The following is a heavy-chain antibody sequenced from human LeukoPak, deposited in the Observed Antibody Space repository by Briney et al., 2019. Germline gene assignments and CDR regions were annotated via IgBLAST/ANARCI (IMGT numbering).Heavy chain of an antibody. J-gene: IGHJ6*03. D-gene: IGHD6-13*01. CDR2: IPYDGSNK. CDR1: GFTFSSYA. V-gene: IGHV3-30*01. Sequence: GGSLRLSCAASGFTFSSYAMHWVRQAPGKGLEWVAVIPYDGSNKYYADSVKGRFTISRDNSKNTLYLQMNSLRAEDTAVYYCARVVSGAAYYMDVWGKGTTVTVSS. CDR3: ARVVSGAAYYMDV.